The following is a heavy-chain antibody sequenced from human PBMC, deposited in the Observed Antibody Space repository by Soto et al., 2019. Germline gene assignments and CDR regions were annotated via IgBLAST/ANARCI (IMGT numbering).Heavy chain of an antibody. J-gene: IGHJ4*02. CDR2: VTYDSSEK. CDR3: GKAGGSELRYFDWPEVGV. CDR1: GFSFFNYG. V-gene: IGHV3-30*18. Sequence: GGSLRLSCTASGFSFFNYGFAWIRQAPGKGLEWVAVVTYDSSEKYYADSVKGRFTISRDNSKNTVYLQMDSLQHNDSALYYCGKAGGSELRYFDWPEVGVWGQGTLVTVSS. D-gene: IGHD3-9*01.